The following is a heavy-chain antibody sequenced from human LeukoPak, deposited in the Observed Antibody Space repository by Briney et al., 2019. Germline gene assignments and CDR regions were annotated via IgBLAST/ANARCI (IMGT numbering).Heavy chain of an antibody. J-gene: IGHJ4*02. CDR3: ARYQAVAGTRGFDY. Sequence: PGGSLRLSCAASGFTFSSYSMNWVRQAPGKGLEWVSAISGSGGSTYYADSVKGRFTISRDNSKNTLYLQMNSLRAEDTAVYYCARYQAVAGTRGFDYWGQGTLVTVSS. D-gene: IGHD6-19*01. CDR1: GFTFSSYS. CDR2: ISGSGGST. V-gene: IGHV3-23*01.